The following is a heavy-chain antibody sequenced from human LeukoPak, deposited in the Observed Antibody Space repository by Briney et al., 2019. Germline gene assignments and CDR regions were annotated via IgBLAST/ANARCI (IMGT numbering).Heavy chain of an antibody. D-gene: IGHD2-2*01. V-gene: IGHV3-21*01. CDR1: GFTFSDYS. Sequence: GGSLRLSCAASGFTFSDYSMNWVRQAPGKGLEWASSISSSTSYIFYADSMKGRCTISRDNAKNSLYLQMNSLRAEDTAVYYCARVLSAAMWGGMDVWGQGTTVTVSS. J-gene: IGHJ6*02. CDR2: ISSSTSYI. CDR3: ARVLSAAMWGGMDV.